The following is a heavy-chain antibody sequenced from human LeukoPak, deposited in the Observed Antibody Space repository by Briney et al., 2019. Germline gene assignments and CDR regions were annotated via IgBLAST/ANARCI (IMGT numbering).Heavy chain of an antibody. CDR1: GGSISSSSYY. V-gene: IGHV4-39*07. J-gene: IGHJ5*02. CDR2: IYYSGST. Sequence: PSETRSLTCTVSGGSISSSSYYWGWIRQPPGKGLEWIGSIYYSGSTYYNPSLKSRVTISVDTSKNQFSLKLSSVTAADTAVYYCARGEENWFDPWGQGTLVTVSS. CDR3: ARGEENWFDP.